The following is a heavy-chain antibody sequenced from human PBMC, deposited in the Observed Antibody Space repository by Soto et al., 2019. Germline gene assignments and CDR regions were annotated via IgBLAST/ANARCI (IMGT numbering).Heavy chain of an antibody. Sequence: QVQLVESGGGVVQPGRSLRLSCAASRFCFSFYAMHWVRQAPGKGLEWVAVIAYDGSKTHYADSVKGRFTISRDNSKNTLYLQMNSLRAEDTAVYYCARDWGYYDTSGYAFDIWGQGTMVTVSS. V-gene: IGHV3-30-3*01. CDR3: ARDWGYYDTSGYAFDI. CDR2: IAYDGSKT. CDR1: RFCFSFYA. D-gene: IGHD3-22*01. J-gene: IGHJ3*02.